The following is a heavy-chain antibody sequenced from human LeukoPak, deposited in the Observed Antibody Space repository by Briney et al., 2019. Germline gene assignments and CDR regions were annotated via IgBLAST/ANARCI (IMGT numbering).Heavy chain of an antibody. J-gene: IGHJ4*02. D-gene: IGHD1-26*01. CDR1: GLIFSDHY. CDR2: SRNKAQSFTI. CDR3: ARPPYAGSYSIDY. Sequence: GGSLRLSCAVSGLIFSDHYIDWVRQAPGKGLEWVGRSRNKAQSFTIHYAASVKGRFTISRDDSKNSLYLQMDSLKTEDTAVYYCARPPYAGSYSIDYWGQGTLVTVFS. V-gene: IGHV3-72*01.